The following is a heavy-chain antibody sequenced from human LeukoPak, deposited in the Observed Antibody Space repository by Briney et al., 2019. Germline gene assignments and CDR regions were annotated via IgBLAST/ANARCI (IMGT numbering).Heavy chain of an antibody. D-gene: IGHD3-22*01. J-gene: IGHJ4*02. CDR1: GGSISSYY. CDR2: IYYSGST. CDR3: ARRTCFYDSSGYYFDY. Sequence: PSETLSLTCTVSGGSISSYYWSWIRQPPGKGLECIGYIYYSGSTNYNPSLKSRVTISVDTSKNQFSLKLSSVTAADTAVYYCARRTCFYDSSGYYFDYWGQGILVTVSS. V-gene: IGHV4-59*01.